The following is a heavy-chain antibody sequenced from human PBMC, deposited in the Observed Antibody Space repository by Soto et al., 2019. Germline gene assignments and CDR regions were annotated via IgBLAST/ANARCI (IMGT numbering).Heavy chain of an antibody. CDR3: ANLSWQQLVYYYYGMDV. CDR1: GFTFSSYA. J-gene: IGHJ6*02. Sequence: PGGSLRLSCAASGFTFSSYAMSWVRQAPGKGLEWVSAISGSGGSTYYADSVKGRFTISRDNSKNTLYLQMNSLRAEDTAVYYCANLSWQQLVYYYYGMDVWGQGTTVTVSS. D-gene: IGHD6-13*01. V-gene: IGHV3-23*01. CDR2: ISGSGGST.